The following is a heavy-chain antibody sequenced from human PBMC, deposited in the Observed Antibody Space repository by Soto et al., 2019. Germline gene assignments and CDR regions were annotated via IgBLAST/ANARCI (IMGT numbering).Heavy chain of an antibody. J-gene: IGHJ5*02. CDR2: INPNSGGT. Sequence: QVQLVQSGAEVKKPGASVKVSCKASGYTFTGYYMHWVRQAPGQGLEWMGWINPNSGGTNYAQKFQGWVTMTRDTSISTAYMELSRLRSDDTAVYYCARDGGYSGSYGWFDPWGQGTLVTVSS. V-gene: IGHV1-2*04. D-gene: IGHD1-26*01. CDR3: ARDGGYSGSYGWFDP. CDR1: GYTFTGYY.